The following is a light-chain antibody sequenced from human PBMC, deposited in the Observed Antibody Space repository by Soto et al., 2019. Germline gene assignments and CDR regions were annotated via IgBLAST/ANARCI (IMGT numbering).Light chain of an antibody. V-gene: IGLV2-14*01. CDR3: SSYARSNPLV. J-gene: IGLJ1*01. Sequence: QSALTQPASVSGSPGQSITISCTGTSSDVGGYNFVSWYQQHPGKAPKLMIYEVSNRPSGVSNRFSGSKSGNTASLTISGLQAEDEADYYCSSYARSNPLVFGTGTKLTVL. CDR2: EVS. CDR1: SSDVGGYNF.